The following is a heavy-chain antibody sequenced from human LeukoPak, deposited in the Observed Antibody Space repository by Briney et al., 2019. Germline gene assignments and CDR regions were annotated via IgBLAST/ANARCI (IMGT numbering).Heavy chain of an antibody. Sequence: PSETLSLTCTVSGASVRSDSYYWSWIRQPPGKGLEWIGYAYYSGSTYYNPSLESRVSMSVETSKNQFSLTLTSVTAADTAVLCCARGRDATGWYVFDYWGQGAPVTVSS. V-gene: IGHV4-61*01. CDR3: ARGRDATGWYVFDY. D-gene: IGHD6-19*01. CDR1: GASVRSDSYY. CDR2: AYYSGST. J-gene: IGHJ4*02.